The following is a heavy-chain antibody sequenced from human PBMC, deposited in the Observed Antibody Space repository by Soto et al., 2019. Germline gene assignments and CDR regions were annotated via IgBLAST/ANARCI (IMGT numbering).Heavy chain of an antibody. Sequence: SVKVSCKDSGGLFSSFAVSWVRQAPGQGLEWMGGIIPVFGTTNYAQKFQGRVTITADESTNTAYMELSSLTSDDTAMYYCARGGGPYVWFNEFWGQGTQVTVSA. CDR1: GGLFSSFA. J-gene: IGHJ4*02. CDR2: IIPVFGTT. CDR3: ARGGGPYVWFNEF. V-gene: IGHV1-69*13. D-gene: IGHD3-16*01.